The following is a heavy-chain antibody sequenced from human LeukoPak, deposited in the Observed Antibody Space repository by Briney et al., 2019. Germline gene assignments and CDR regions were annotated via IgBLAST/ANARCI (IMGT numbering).Heavy chain of an antibody. V-gene: IGHV4-39*07. CDR1: GGSISSSSYY. CDR2: IYHSGST. D-gene: IGHD3-10*01. J-gene: IGHJ4*02. Sequence: PSETLSLTCTVSGGSISSSSYYWGWIRQPPGKGLEWIGSIYHSGSTYYNPSLKGRVTISVDTSKNQFSLKLSSVTAADTAVYYCASGYYGSGSYRGGAFDYWGQGTLVTVSS. CDR3: ASGYYGSGSYRGGAFDY.